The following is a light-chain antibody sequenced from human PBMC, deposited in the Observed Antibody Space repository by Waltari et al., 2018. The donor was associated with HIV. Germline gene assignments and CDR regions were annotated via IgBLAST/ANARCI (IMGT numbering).Light chain of an antibody. CDR3: VSYTEKDTFLL. CDR1: SNDIGTYHF. Sequence: QSALTQPPSASGSPGQSVAISCTGSSNDIGTYHFLSWYQHHPGKAPKLLIYDVTRRPPGIPDCFSGTKSGYTASLTVSDLQVEDEADYYCVSYTEKDTFLLFGGGTKLAV. V-gene: IGLV2-8*01. J-gene: IGLJ2*01. CDR2: DVT.